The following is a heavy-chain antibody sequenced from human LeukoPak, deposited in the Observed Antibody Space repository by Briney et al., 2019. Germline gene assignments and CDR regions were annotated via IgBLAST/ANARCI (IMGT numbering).Heavy chain of an antibody. D-gene: IGHD1-26*01. CDR2: IYPGDSDT. V-gene: IGHV5-51*01. CDR1: GYSFTSYW. Sequence: GESLKISCKGSGYSFTSYWIGWVRQMPGKGPEWMGIIYPGDSDTRYSPSFQGQVTISADKSISTAYLQWSSLKASDTAMYYCARLGSGSYLEKEDFDYWGQGTLVTVSS. CDR3: ARLGSGSYLEKEDFDY. J-gene: IGHJ4*02.